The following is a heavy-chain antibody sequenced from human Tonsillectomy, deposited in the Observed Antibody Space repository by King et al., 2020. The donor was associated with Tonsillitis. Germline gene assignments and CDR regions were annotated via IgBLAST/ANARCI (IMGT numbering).Heavy chain of an antibody. CDR3: ARTPFGGSFLNWFDP. J-gene: IGHJ5*02. CDR1: GGSISSGDYY. CDR2: IYYSGST. Sequence: VQLQESGPGLVKPSQTLSLTCTVSGGSISSGDYYWSWIRQPPGKGLEWIGYIYYSGSTYYNSSLKSRVTISVDTSKNQFSLKLSSVTAADTAVYYCARTPFGGSFLNWFDPWDQGTLVTVSS. V-gene: IGHV4-30-4*01. D-gene: IGHD3-10*01.